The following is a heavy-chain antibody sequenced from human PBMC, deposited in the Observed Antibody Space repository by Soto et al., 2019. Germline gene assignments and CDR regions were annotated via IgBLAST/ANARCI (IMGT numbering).Heavy chain of an antibody. Sequence: PGGSLRLSCTASGFTFGDYAMSWFRQAPGKGLEWVGFIRSKAYGGTTEYAASVKGRFTISRDDSKSIAYLQMNSLKTEDTAVYYCTRDKHSSSWFWFDPWGQGTLVTVS. CDR1: GFTFGDYA. CDR2: IRSKAYGGTT. J-gene: IGHJ5*02. V-gene: IGHV3-49*03. CDR3: TRDKHSSSWFWFDP. D-gene: IGHD6-13*01.